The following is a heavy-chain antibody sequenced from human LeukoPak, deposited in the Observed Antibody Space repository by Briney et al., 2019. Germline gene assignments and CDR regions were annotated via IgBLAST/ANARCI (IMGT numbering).Heavy chain of an antibody. Sequence: GGSLRLSCAASGFSFTTYGMHWVRQAPLKGLEWLAAISYDGRNQNYADSVKGRFTISRDNSKNTLYLQMNSLRAEDTAVYYCAKENMYYYDSSGHLDYWGQGTLVTVSS. CDR2: ISYDGRNQ. CDR3: AKENMYYYDSSGHLDY. J-gene: IGHJ4*02. V-gene: IGHV3-30*18. CDR1: GFSFTTYG. D-gene: IGHD3-22*01.